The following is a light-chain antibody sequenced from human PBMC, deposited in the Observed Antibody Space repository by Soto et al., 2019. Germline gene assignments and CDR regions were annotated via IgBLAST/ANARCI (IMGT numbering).Light chain of an antibody. CDR3: QQYMSYPWT. Sequence: DIQMTQSPSTLSASVGDRVTITCRASQSIRNWLAWYQQKPGKVPKLLIYDASSLASGVPSRFSGSGSGTEFTLTISSLQPDDFATYYCQQYMSYPWTFGQGTKVDIK. V-gene: IGKV1-5*01. CDR2: DAS. J-gene: IGKJ1*01. CDR1: QSIRNW.